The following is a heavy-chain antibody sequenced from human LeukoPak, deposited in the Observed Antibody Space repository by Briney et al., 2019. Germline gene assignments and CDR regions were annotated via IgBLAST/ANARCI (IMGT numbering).Heavy chain of an antibody. CDR1: GGSISSGSYY. V-gene: IGHV4-61*02. Sequence: SETLSLTCTVSGGSISSGSYYWSWIRQPAGKGLGWIGRIYTSGSTNYNPSLKSRVTISVDTSKNQFSLKLSSVTAADTAVYYCAREGQWLVRYWGQGTLVTVSS. D-gene: IGHD6-19*01. CDR2: IYTSGST. CDR3: AREGQWLVRY. J-gene: IGHJ4*02.